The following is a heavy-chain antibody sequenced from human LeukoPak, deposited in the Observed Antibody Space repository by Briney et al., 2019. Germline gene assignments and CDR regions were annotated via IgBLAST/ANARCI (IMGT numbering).Heavy chain of an antibody. J-gene: IGHJ5*02. D-gene: IGHD2-15*01. CDR1: GGTFSSYA. Sequence: SVKVSCKASGGTFSSYAISWVRQAPGQGLEWMGRIVPILGIANYAQKFQGRVTITADKSTSTAYMELSSLRSEDTAAYYCASPGTVGYCSGGSCYSAWGQGTLVTVSS. CDR3: ASPGTVGYCSGGSCYSA. CDR2: IVPILGIA. V-gene: IGHV1-69*04.